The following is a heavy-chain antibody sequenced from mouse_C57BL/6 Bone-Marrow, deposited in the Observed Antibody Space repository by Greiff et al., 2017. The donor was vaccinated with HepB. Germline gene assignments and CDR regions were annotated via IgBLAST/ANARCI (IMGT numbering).Heavy chain of an antibody. J-gene: IGHJ3*01. CDR3: ASLDGYYGFAY. Sequence: EVKLVESGGGLVQPGGSLKLSCAASGFTFSDYGMAWVRQAPRKGPEWVAFISNLAYSIYYADTVTGRFTISRENAKNTLYLEMSSLRSEDTAMYYCASLDGYYGFAYWGQGTLVTVSA. CDR1: GFTFSDYG. V-gene: IGHV5-15*01. CDR2: ISNLAYSI. D-gene: IGHD2-3*01.